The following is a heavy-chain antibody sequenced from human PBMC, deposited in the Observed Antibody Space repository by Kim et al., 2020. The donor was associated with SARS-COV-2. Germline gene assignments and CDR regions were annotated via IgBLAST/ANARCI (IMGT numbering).Heavy chain of an antibody. V-gene: IGHV3-23*01. D-gene: IGHD2-2*01. Sequence: DSVKGRFTISRDNSKNTLYLQMNSLRAEETAVYYCAKDPQPAATYNWFDPWGQGTLVTVSS. J-gene: IGHJ5*02. CDR3: AKDPQPAATYNWFDP.